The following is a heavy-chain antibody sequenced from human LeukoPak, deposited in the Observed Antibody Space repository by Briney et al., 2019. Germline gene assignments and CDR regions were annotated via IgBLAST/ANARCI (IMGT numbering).Heavy chain of an antibody. CDR3: ARGTYYYDSSGYFGP. D-gene: IGHD3-22*01. CDR1: GYTFTNYD. Sequence: ASVKVSCKASGYTFTNYDINWVRQAPGQGLEWMGGMNPNSGKTGYAHKFQGRVTMTRNTSISTAYMELNSLRSEDTAVYYCARGTYYYDSSGYFGPWGQGTLVTVSS. CDR2: MNPNSGKT. J-gene: IGHJ5*02. V-gene: IGHV1-8*01.